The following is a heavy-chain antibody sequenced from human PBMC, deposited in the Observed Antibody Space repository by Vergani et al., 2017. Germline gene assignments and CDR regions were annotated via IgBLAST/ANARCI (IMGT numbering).Heavy chain of an antibody. V-gene: IGHV3-9*01. D-gene: IGHD3-16*01. CDR3: VKDNDYDADGPFDL. CDR2: IDRNYGVK. J-gene: IGHJ2*01. Sequence: VEAGGGLVQPGGSLRLSCTASGFTFQAFAFHWVRQVSGRGLEWVSGIDRNYGVKNGNSFEGRFSISRDNAKKGVFLQMNNLRHEDTALYFCVKDNDYDADGPFDLWGRGTLVTVSS. CDR1: GFTFQAFA.